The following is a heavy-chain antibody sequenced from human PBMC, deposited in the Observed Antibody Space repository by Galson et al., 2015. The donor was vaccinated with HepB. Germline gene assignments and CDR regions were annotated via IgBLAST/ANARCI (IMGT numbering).Heavy chain of an antibody. V-gene: IGHV3-48*02. D-gene: IGHD2-15*01. J-gene: IGHJ5*02. Sequence: SLRLSCAASGFTFSSYSMNWVRQAPGKGLEWVSYISSSSSTIYYADSVKGRFTISRDNAKNSLYLQMNSLRDEDTAVYYCARVIVVVAAAGWFDPWGQGTLVTVSS. CDR2: ISSSSSTI. CDR1: GFTFSSYS. CDR3: ARVIVVVAAAGWFDP.